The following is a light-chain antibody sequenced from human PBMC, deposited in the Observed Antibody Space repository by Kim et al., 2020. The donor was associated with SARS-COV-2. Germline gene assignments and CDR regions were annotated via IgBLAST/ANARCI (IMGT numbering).Light chain of an antibody. CDR1: QSVSSY. CDR2: DAS. Sequence: LSPGERATRSCRASQSVSSYLAWYQQKPGQAPRLLTYDASNRANGIPARFSGSGSGTDFTLTISSLEPEDFAVYYCQQRSNWPLTFGQGTRLEIK. CDR3: QQRSNWPLT. J-gene: IGKJ5*01. V-gene: IGKV3-11*01.